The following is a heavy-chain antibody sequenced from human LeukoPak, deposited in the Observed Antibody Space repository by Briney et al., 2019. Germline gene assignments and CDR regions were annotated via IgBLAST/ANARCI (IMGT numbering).Heavy chain of an antibody. J-gene: IGHJ4*02. V-gene: IGHV7-4-1*02. CDR2: INTNAGNP. Sequence: ASVKVSCKASGYSFTKYDMNWVRQAPGQGLEWMGWINTNAGNPMYAQGFTGRFVFSLDTSVSTAYLQINSLKAEDTAVYYCARNNADGEGRFGDWGQGTLVTVSS. D-gene: IGHD3-10*01. CDR1: GYSFTKYD. CDR3: ARNNADGEGRFGD.